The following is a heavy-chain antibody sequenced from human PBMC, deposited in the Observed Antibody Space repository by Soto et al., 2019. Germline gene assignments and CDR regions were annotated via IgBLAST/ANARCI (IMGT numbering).Heavy chain of an antibody. Sequence: PGGSLRLSCAASGFTFSSYGMHWVRQAPGKGLEWVAVISYDGSNKYYADSVKGRFTISRDNSKNTLYLQMNSMRAEDTAVYYCAKGRQSGCYYFGYWGQGTRVTVSS. CDR1: GFTFSSYG. CDR3: AKGRQSGCYYFGY. CDR2: ISYDGSNK. D-gene: IGHD6-19*01. V-gene: IGHV3-30*18. J-gene: IGHJ4*02.